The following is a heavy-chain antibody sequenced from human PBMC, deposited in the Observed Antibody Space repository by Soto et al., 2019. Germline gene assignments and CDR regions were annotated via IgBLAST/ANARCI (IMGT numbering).Heavy chain of an antibody. J-gene: IGHJ4*02. D-gene: IGHD3-9*01. CDR3: AKGRISDWYASSFDY. CDR1: GFTFDDYA. V-gene: IGHV3-9*01. CDR2: ISWNSGSM. Sequence: EVQLVESGGGLVQPGRSLRLSCAASGFTFDDYAMHWVRQAPGKGLEWVSGISWNSGSMGYADSVKGRFTISRDNAKNSLYLQMNSLRAEDTALYYCAKGRISDWYASSFDYWGQGTLVTVSS.